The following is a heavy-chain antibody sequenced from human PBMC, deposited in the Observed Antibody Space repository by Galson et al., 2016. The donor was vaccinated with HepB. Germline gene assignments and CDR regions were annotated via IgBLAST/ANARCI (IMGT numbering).Heavy chain of an antibody. CDR1: GDSVSSNSAA. D-gene: IGHD1/OR15-1a*01. Sequence: CAISGDSVSSNSAAWNWIRQSPLRGLEWLRRTYYRSKWYNDYAVSVKSRIIVNPDTSKNQFSLQLNSVTPEDTAVYYCVEQRKGAPYGMDVWGQGTTVTVSS. CDR2: TYYRSKWYN. CDR3: VEQRKGAPYGMDV. J-gene: IGHJ6*02. V-gene: IGHV6-1*01.